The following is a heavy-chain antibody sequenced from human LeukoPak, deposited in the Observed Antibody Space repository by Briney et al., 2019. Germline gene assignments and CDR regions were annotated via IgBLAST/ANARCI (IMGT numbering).Heavy chain of an antibody. CDR3: ARVTGGDVVLFDI. V-gene: IGHV1-18*01. D-gene: IGHD2-21*02. CDR1: GYTFPSYG. Sequence: ASVQVSCNASGYTFPSYGISWVRQAPGQGLEWMGWISAYNGNTNYAQKLQGRVTMTTDTSTSTAYMELRSLRSDDTAVYYCARVTGGDVVLFDIWGQGTMVTVSS. J-gene: IGHJ3*02. CDR2: ISAYNGNT.